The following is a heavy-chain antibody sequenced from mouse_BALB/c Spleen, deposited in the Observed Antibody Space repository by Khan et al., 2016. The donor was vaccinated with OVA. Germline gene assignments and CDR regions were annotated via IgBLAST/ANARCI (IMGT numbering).Heavy chain of an antibody. Sequence: QIQLVQSGPELKKPGETVKISCKASGYTFTSNGMNWAKQAPGKGLKWMGWINTYTGEPTYAVDFKGRFAFSLETSASTAYLQINNLKNEDTATYFCARGGYSGTMDYWGQGTSVTVSS. V-gene: IGHV9-3-1*01. D-gene: IGHD2-3*01. J-gene: IGHJ4*01. CDR3: ARGGYSGTMDY. CDR1: GYTFTSNG. CDR2: INTYTGEP.